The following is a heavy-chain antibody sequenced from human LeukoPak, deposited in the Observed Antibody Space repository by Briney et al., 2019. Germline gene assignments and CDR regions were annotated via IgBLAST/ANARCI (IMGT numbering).Heavy chain of an antibody. CDR2: INNDGSST. D-gene: IGHD3-16*01. V-gene: IGHV3-74*01. CDR3: VRDNGGEHL. CDR1: GYTFGSYW. J-gene: IGHJ4*02. Sequence: GGSLRLSCAASGYTFGSYWMYWVRQAPGKGLVWVSRINNDGSSTIYADSVKGRSTISRDNAKNTLYLQMNSLRDDDTAVYYCVRDNGGEHLWGQGTLVTVSS.